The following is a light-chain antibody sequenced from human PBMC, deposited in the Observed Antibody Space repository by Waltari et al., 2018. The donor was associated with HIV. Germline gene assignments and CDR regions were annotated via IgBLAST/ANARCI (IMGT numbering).Light chain of an antibody. CDR2: QDN. CDR3: QAWDNNSVV. J-gene: IGLJ2*01. Sequence: SYQLTQPPSISVTAGQTATITCSGNRLEHKNVSWYQRRPGQSPVALIFQDNKRPSGIPERFSGSNVGDTATLAISETQGDDEGEYYCQAWDNNSVVFGGGTRLTVL. CDR1: RLEHKN. V-gene: IGLV3-1*01.